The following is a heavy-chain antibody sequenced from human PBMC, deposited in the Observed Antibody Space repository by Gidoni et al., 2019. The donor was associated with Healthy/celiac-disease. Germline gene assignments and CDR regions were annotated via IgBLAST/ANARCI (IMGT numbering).Heavy chain of an antibody. CDR1: GYSISSGYY. Sequence: QVQLQESGPGLVKPSETLSLTCAVSGYSISSGYYWGWIRQPPGKGLEWIGSIYHSGSTYYNPSLKSRVTISVDTSKNQFSLKLSSVTAADTAVYYCARDKLDSSSSYYYYYYY. D-gene: IGHD6-6*01. CDR3: ARDKLDSSSSYYYYYYY. J-gene: IGHJ6*03. CDR2: IYHSGST. V-gene: IGHV4-38-2*02.